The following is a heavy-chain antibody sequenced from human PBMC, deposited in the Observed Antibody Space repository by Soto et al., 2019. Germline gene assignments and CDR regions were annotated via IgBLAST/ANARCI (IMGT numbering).Heavy chain of an antibody. V-gene: IGHV1-69*08. Sequence: QVQLVQSGAEVKKPGSSVKVSCKASGGTFSSYTISWVRQAPGQGLEWMGRIIPILGIANYAQKFQGRVTITADKSTSTAYMELSSLRSEDTAVYYCARDLDCSRGSCYSRRGYYYGMDVWGQGTTVTVSS. CDR1: GGTFSSYT. CDR3: ARDLDCSRGSCYSRRGYYYGMDV. D-gene: IGHD2-15*01. CDR2: IIPILGIA. J-gene: IGHJ6*02.